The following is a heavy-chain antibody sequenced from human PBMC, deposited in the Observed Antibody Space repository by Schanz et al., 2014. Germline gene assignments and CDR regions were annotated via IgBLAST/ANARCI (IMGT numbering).Heavy chain of an antibody. CDR3: AKVSSSGRLAGYFDY. D-gene: IGHD6-19*01. J-gene: IGHJ4*02. CDR2: FIVDSGNT. CDR1: GFTFSNYA. Sequence: EVQLLESGGGLVRPGGSLRLSCAASGFTFSNYAMSWVRQAPGKGLEWVSGFIVDSGNTYYAGSVKGRFSISRDYSKNTLYLQMSSLRAEDTAIYYCAKVSSSGRLAGYFDYWGQGALXTVSS. V-gene: IGHV3-23*01.